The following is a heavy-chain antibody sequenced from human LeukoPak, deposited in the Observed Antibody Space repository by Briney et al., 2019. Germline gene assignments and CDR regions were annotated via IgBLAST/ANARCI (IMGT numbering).Heavy chain of an antibody. CDR2: IYYSGST. J-gene: IGHJ4*02. CDR3: ARSYFGSGTFNGFDY. V-gene: IGHV4-39*07. Sequence: SGTLSLTCTVSGGSISSGTYYWGWIRQPPGKGLEWIGSIYYSGSTYYNPSLKSRVTILLDTSKNQFSLKLSSVTAADTAVYYCARSYFGSGTFNGFDYWGQGTLVTVSS. CDR1: GGSISSGTYY. D-gene: IGHD3-10*01.